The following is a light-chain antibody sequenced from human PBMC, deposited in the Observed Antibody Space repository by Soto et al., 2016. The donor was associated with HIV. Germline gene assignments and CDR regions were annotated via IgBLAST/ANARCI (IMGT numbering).Light chain of an antibody. J-gene: IGKJ1*01. V-gene: IGKV1-13*02. CDR3: QQSYITPRT. CDR1: QGISSA. Sequence: AIQLTQSPSSLSASVGDRVTITCRASQGISSALAWYQQKPGKAPKLLIYDASSLESGVPSRFSGSGSGTDFTLIISSLQPEDFATYYCQQSYITPRTFGQGTKVEIK. CDR2: DAS.